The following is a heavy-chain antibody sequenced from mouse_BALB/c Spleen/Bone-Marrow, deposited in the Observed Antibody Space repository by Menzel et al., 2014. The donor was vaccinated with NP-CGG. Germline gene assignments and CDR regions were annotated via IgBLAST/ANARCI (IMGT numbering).Heavy chain of an antibody. CDR2: FNSDGGST. J-gene: IGHJ3*01. Sequence: EVKVEESGRGLVQPGESLKLSCESNDFEFPSHDMSWVRKTPEKRLALVAAFNSDGGSTYYPDTMERRFIISRDNTKKPLYLQMGSLRSEDTALYYCARHHDGRAWFTYWGQGTLVTVSA. V-gene: IGHV5-2*03. CDR3: ARHHDGRAWFTY. D-gene: IGHD1-1*01. CDR1: DFEFPSHD.